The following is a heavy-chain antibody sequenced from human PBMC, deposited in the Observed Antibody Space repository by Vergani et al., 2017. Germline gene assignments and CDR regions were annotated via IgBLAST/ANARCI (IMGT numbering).Heavy chain of an antibody. D-gene: IGHD3-10*01. V-gene: IGHV5-51*01. CDR2: IYPGDSDT. J-gene: IGHJ5*02. CDR3: ATTSGANNWFDP. CDR1: GYRFIIYW. Sequence: EVQLVQSGAEVKKPGESLKISCKGSGYRFIIYWIAWVRQMPGKGLEWMGIIYPGDSDTRYRPSFQGQVTIPADKSISTAYLQWSSLKASDTAMYYCATTSGANNWFDPWGQGTRVTVPS.